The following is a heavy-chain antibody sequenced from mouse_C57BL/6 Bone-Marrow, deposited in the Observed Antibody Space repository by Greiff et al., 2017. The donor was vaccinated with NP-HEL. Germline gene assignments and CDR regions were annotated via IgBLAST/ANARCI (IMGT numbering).Heavy chain of an antibody. J-gene: IGHJ2*01. Sequence: QVQLQQSGAELVRPGASVKLSCKASGYTFTDYYINWVKQRPGPGLEWIARIYPGSGNTYYNEKFKGKATLTAEKSSSTAYMQLSSLTAEDSAVYFCARTYYSNYDYWGQGTTLTVSS. V-gene: IGHV1-76*01. D-gene: IGHD2-5*01. CDR2: IYPGSGNT. CDR3: ARTYYSNYDY. CDR1: GYTFTDYY.